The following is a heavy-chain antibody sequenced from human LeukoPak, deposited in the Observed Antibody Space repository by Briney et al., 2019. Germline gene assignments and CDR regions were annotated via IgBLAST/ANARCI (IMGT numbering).Heavy chain of an antibody. J-gene: IGHJ4*02. Sequence: GGSLRLSCAASGFTLSSYDMNWVRQAPGKGLEWVSYISSSGNTIYYTDSVKGRFTISRDNAQNSLYLQMNSLRAEDTAVYYCARYSSSWHYYFDYWGQGTLVTVSS. CDR1: GFTLSSYD. CDR3: ARYSSSWHYYFDY. V-gene: IGHV3-48*03. CDR2: ISSSGNTI. D-gene: IGHD6-13*01.